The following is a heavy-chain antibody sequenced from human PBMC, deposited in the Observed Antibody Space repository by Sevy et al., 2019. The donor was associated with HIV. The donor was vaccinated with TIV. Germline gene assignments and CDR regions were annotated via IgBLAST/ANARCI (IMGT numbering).Heavy chain of an antibody. CDR3: ARAIGAGAAY. CDR1: GFIFNDYW. CDR2: INEHGSTN. V-gene: IGHV3-7*03. Sequence: GGSLRLSCAASGFIFNDYWMHWVRQAPGKGLEWVANINEHGSTNYYLDSVKGRFTISRHNAKNSLFLQMNSLRVYDTAVYYCARAIGAGAAYWGQGTPVTVSS. J-gene: IGHJ4*02. D-gene: IGHD6-13*01.